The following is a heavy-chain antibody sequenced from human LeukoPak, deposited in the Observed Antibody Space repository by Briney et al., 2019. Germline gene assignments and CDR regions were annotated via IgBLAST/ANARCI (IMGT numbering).Heavy chain of an antibody. V-gene: IGHV3-7*01. D-gene: IGHD6-13*01. CDR3: ASQYSSSWYGKFDY. Sequence: QAGGSLRLSCAASGFTFSSDWMSWVRQAPGKRLEWVANIKPDGSENYYLDSVKGRFTTSRDNAKNLFYLQMNSLRAEDTAVYYCASQYSSSWYGKFDYWGQGTLVTVSS. CDR1: GFTFSSDW. CDR2: IKPDGSEN. J-gene: IGHJ4*02.